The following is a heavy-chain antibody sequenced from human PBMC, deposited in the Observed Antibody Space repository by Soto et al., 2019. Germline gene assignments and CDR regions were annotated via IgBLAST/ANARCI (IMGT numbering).Heavy chain of an antibody. D-gene: IGHD6-19*01. CDR1: GVTFSTDS. V-gene: IGHV3-48*02. CDR3: ARLLGSGSDY. J-gene: IGHJ4*02. Sequence: EVPLVESGGGLVQPGGSLRLSCVASGVTFSTDSMNWVLQAPGKGLGWVAHISTSGATRSYADSVKGRFTISRDNAKTSLVLQMDILRNEDTAVYYCARLLGSGSDYWGQGTLVTVSS. CDR2: ISTSGATR.